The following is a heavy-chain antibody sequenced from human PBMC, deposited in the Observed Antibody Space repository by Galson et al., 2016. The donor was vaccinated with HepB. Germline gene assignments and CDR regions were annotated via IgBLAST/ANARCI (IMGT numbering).Heavy chain of an antibody. Sequence: SVKVSCKASGYTFTNYGMTWVRQAPGQGLEWMGWISTYNRNTNYAQRVQGRVTMTTDTATSTAYLEVWGLRSDDTAVYYCARGYGDYIKSLDYWGQGTLVTVSS. CDR2: ISTYNRNT. D-gene: IGHD4-17*01. CDR3: ARGYGDYIKSLDY. CDR1: GYTFTNYG. V-gene: IGHV1-18*04. J-gene: IGHJ4*02.